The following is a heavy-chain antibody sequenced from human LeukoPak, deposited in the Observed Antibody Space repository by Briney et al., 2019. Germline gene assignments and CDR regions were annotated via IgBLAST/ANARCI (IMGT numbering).Heavy chain of an antibody. V-gene: IGHV3-53*01. CDR2: IYSGGST. CDR1: GFTVSTNY. J-gene: IGHJ4*02. D-gene: IGHD6-13*01. Sequence: AGGPLRLSCAASGFTVSTNYMSWVRQAPGKGLEWVSVIYSGGSTYYADSVKGRFTISRDNSKNTLYLQMNSLRAEDTAVYYCARDGLIAEAGTPNNWGQGTLVTVSS. CDR3: ARDGLIAEAGTPNN.